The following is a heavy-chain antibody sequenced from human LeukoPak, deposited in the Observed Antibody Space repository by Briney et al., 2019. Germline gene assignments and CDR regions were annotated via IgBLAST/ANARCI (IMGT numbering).Heavy chain of an antibody. J-gene: IGHJ6*03. Sequence: PSETLSLTCTVSGGSISSYYWSWIRQPPGKELEWIGYIYCSGSTNYNPSLKSRVTISVDTSKNQFSLKLSSVTAADTAVYYCATTRGGKTYYDFWSGSIPGYYYYYYMDVWGKGTTVTVSS. CDR1: GGSISSYY. V-gene: IGHV4-59*01. CDR3: ATTRGGKTYYDFWSGSIPGYYYYYYMDV. D-gene: IGHD3-3*01. CDR2: IYCSGST.